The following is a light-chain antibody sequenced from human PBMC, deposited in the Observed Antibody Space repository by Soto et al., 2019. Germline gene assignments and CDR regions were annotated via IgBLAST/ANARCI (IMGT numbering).Light chain of an antibody. Sequence: DIQMTQSPSSLSASVGDRVTITCRASQNIGIYLNWYQQEPGKAPKLLIYAASTLQSGVPLRFSGSGSGTDFTLSIGSLQPEDFATYFCQQSYSTPFTFGPGTKVDI. J-gene: IGKJ3*01. CDR2: AAS. CDR1: QNIGIY. V-gene: IGKV1-39*01. CDR3: QQSYSTPFT.